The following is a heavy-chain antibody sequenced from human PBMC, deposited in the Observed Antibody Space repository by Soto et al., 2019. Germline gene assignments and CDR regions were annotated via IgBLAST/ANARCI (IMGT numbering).Heavy chain of an antibody. CDR1: GGSFSGYY. D-gene: IGHD3-10*01. CDR2: INHSGST. CDR3: ARRTITMVRSRYFDY. V-gene: IGHV4-34*01. Sequence: QVQLQQWGAGLLKPSETLSLTCAVYGGSFSGYYWSWIRQPPGKGLEWIGEINHSGSTIYNPSLKSRVTLSVDTSKNQFSLKLSSVTAADTAVYYCARRTITMVRSRYFDYWGQGTLVTVSS. J-gene: IGHJ4*02.